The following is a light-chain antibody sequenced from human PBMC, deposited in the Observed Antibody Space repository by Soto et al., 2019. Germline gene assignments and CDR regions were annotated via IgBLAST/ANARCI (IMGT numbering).Light chain of an antibody. CDR1: SSDVGGYNY. V-gene: IGLV2-8*01. J-gene: IGLJ1*01. CDR2: EVS. Sequence: QSALTQPPSASGSPGQSVTISCTGTSSDVGGYNYVSWYQQHPGKAPKLMIYEVSKRPSGVPDRFSGSKSGNTASLTGSGLQAEDEADYYCSSYAGSNIDVFGTGTKLTVL. CDR3: SSYAGSNIDV.